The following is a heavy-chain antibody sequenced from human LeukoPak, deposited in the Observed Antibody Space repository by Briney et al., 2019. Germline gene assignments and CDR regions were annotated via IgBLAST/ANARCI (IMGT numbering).Heavy chain of an antibody. V-gene: IGHV1-46*01. J-gene: IGHJ5*02. CDR1: GYTFTSYY. CDR3: ARGYIYSSDRGVWFDP. D-gene: IGHD6-25*01. CDR2: INPSGGST. Sequence: ASVKVSCKASGYTFTSYYMHWVRQAPGQGLEWMGIINPSGGSTSYAQKFQGRVTMTRDMSTSTVYMELSSLRSEDTAVYYCARGYIYSSDRGVWFDPWGQGTLVTVSS.